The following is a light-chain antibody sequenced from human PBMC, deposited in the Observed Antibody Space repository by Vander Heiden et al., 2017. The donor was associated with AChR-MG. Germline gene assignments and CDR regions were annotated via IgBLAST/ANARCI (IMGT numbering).Light chain of an antibody. V-gene: IGLV2-14*01. J-gene: IGLJ3*02. CDR3: SSYANSSPWV. CDR2: DVS. CDR1: SSDVGGYNY. Sequence: QSALTQPASVSGSPGQSITISCTGTSSDVGGYNYVSWYQQYSGKAPKLIIYDVSKRPSGVSIRFSGSKAGNTASLTISGLRAEDEADYFCSSYANSSPWVFGAGTKLTVL.